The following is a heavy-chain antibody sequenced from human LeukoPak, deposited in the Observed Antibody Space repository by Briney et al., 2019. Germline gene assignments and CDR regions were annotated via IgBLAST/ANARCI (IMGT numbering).Heavy chain of an antibody. CDR2: IKSKTDGGTT. CDR3: TTLIMITFGGVIVDDY. CDR1: GFTFSSYP. D-gene: IGHD3-16*02. Sequence: PGGSLRLSCAASGFTFSSYPMSWVRQAPGKGLEWVGRIKSKTDGGTTDYAAPVKGRFTISRDDSKNTLYLQMNSLKTEDTAVYYCTTLIMITFGGVIVDDYWGQGTLVTVSS. V-gene: IGHV3-15*01. J-gene: IGHJ4*02.